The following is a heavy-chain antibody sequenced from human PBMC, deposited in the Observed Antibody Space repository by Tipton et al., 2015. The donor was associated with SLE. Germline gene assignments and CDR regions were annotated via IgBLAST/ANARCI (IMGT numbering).Heavy chain of an antibody. CDR2: ISWNSGNI. Sequence: RSLRLSCAASGFTFDDYAMHWVRQAPGKGLEWVSGISWNSGNIGYADSVKGRFIISRDNAKNTLFLQLTSLRAEDTALYYCAKDPTPARGAYFDFWGQGTLVTVSS. CDR1: GFTFDDYA. CDR3: AKDPTPARGAYFDF. V-gene: IGHV3-9*01. J-gene: IGHJ4*02. D-gene: IGHD2-2*01.